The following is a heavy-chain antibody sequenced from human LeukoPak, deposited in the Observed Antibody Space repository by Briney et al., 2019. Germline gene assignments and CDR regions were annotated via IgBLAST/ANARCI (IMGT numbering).Heavy chain of an antibody. D-gene: IGHD2-15*01. J-gene: IGHJ5*02. CDR2: IIPIFGTA. CDR3: ARPSPRGSGDWFDP. Sequence: ASVKVSCKASGGTFSSYAISWVRQAPGQGLEWMGGIIPIFGTANYAQKFQGRVTITADESTSTAYMELSSLRSEDTAVYYCARPSPRGSGDWFDPWGQGTLVTVSA. V-gene: IGHV1-69*13. CDR1: GGTFSSYA.